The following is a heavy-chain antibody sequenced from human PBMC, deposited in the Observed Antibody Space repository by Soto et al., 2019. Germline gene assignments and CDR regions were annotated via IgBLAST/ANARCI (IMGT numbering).Heavy chain of an antibody. CDR1: GGTFSSYA. Sequence: ASVKVSCKASGGTFSSYAISWVRQAPGQGLEWMGGIIPIFGTANYAQKFQGRVTITADESTSTAYMELSSLRSEDTAVYYCARDTPVLRYFDWFPNWFDPWGQGTLVTVSS. V-gene: IGHV1-69*13. D-gene: IGHD3-9*01. J-gene: IGHJ5*02. CDR3: ARDTPVLRYFDWFPNWFDP. CDR2: IIPIFGTA.